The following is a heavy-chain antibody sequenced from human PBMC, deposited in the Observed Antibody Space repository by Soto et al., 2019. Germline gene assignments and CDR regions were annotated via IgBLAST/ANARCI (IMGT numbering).Heavy chain of an antibody. V-gene: IGHV4-30-4*01. CDR2: IYYSGST. D-gene: IGHD3-10*01. CDR3: ARGAYGSGPGVWCDP. J-gene: IGHJ5*02. CDR1: GVSIISGDYY. Sequence: QVQLQESGPGLVKPSQTLSLTCTVSGVSIISGDYYWSWIRHPPGKCLEWIGYIYYSGSTYYNPSLNSRVTISVETSKNQFSLKLSSVTAADTAVYYCARGAYGSGPGVWCDPWGQGTLVNVSS.